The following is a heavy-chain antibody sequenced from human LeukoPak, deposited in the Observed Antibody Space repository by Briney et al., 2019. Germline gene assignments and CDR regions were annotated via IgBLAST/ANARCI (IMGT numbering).Heavy chain of an antibody. V-gene: IGHV3-21*01. Sequence: PGGSLRLSCAASGFTFSSYNMNWVRRTPGKGLEWVSSITSSSSYMFYADSVRGRFTISRDNAENSLYLQMNSLRAEDTAVYYCARGGDHPTYLFQYMDVWGKGTPVTVSS. J-gene: IGHJ6*03. CDR3: ARGGDHPTYLFQYMDV. CDR2: ITSSSSYM. D-gene: IGHD3-16*01. CDR1: GFTFSSYN.